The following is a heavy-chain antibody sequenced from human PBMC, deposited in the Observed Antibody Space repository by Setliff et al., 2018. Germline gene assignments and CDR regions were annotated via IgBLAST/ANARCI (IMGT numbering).Heavy chain of an antibody. D-gene: IGHD2-2*01. CDR2: IITNTGKT. CDR3: ARFGGSCSSSSCYASDL. Sequence: ASVQVSCKASCSTFITYGLHWVRQAPGQGPEWMGMIITNTGKTSYAQKVQGRVTMTTDTSTGTGYMELRSLRSDDTAVYFCARFGGSCSSSSCYASDLWGQGTMVTVSS. V-gene: IGHV1-18*01. J-gene: IGHJ3*01. CDR1: CSTFITYG.